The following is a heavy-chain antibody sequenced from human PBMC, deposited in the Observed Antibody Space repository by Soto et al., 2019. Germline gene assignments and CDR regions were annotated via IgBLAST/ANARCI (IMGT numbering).Heavy chain of an antibody. CDR2: IYYSGST. V-gene: IGHV4-59*01. Sequence: QVQLQESGPGLVKPSETLSLTCTVSGGSISSYYWSWIRQPPGKGLEWIGYIYYSGSTNYNPSLKSRVTISVDTSKNQFSLKLSSVTAADPAVYYCARVLGNPKWGQGTLVTVSS. J-gene: IGHJ4*02. CDR3: ARVLGNPK. CDR1: GGSISSYY.